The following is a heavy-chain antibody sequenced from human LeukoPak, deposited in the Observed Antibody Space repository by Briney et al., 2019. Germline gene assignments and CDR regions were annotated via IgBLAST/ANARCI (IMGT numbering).Heavy chain of an antibody. CDR1: GFTFSSYA. V-gene: IGHV3-23*01. CDR2: ISGSGGST. Sequence: PGGSLRLSCAASGFTFSSYAMSWVRQAPGKVLEWVSAISGSGGSTYYADSVKGRFTISRDNSKNTLYLQMNSLRAEDTAVYYCAKDQVSSGWYFDYWGQGTLVTVSS. CDR3: AKDQVSSGWYFDY. D-gene: IGHD6-19*01. J-gene: IGHJ4*02.